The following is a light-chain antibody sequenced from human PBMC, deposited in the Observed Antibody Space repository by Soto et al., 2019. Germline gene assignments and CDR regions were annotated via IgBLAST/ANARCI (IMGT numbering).Light chain of an antibody. CDR1: SSDVGGYDF. Sequence: QSALTQPASVSGSPGQSINISCTGTSSDVGGYDFVSWYQHHPGKAPKLMIYDVNNRPSGISNRFSGSKSDNTASLTISGLQTEDVADYYCSSYTSSHTRVFGTGTKLTVL. J-gene: IGLJ1*01. CDR2: DVN. V-gene: IGLV2-14*01. CDR3: SSYTSSHTRV.